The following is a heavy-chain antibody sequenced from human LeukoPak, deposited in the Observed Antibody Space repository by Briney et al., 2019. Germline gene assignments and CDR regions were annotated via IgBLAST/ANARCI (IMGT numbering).Heavy chain of an antibody. V-gene: IGHV4-39*07. J-gene: IGHJ4*02. Sequence: SETLSLTCTVSGGSISRSSHYWGWIRQPPGKGLEWIGSIYYSGSTYYNPSLKSRVTISVDTSKNQFSLKLSSVTAADTAVYFCARDREISSGFYYGFDYWGQGTRVTVSS. CDR2: IYYSGST. CDR3: ARDREISSGFYYGFDY. D-gene: IGHD3-22*01. CDR1: GGSISRSSHY.